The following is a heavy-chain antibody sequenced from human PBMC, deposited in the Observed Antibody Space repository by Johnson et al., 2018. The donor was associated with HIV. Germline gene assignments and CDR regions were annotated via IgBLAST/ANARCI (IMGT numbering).Heavy chain of an antibody. Sequence: QVQLVESGGGVVQPGGSLRLSCAASGFSFSSYGMHWVRQLPGKGLEWVAVIWYDGSNKSYADSVKGRFTISRDNSKNTLYLQMGSLRAEDMAVYFCASISLGAFDIWGQGTLVTVSS. CDR2: IWYDGSNK. CDR1: GFSFSSYG. J-gene: IGHJ3*02. CDR3: ASISLGAFDI. V-gene: IGHV3-33*01.